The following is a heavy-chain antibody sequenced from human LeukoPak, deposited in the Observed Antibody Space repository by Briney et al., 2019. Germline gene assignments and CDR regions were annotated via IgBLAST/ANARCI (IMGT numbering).Heavy chain of an antibody. CDR3: ARDQSTTALSEY. Sequence: GGSLRLSCAASGFTFNAYTLTWVRQAPGKRPEWLAAVTGGHGVTYYADSVRGRFTISRDNSRNTLYLQMTGLTAEDTAVYYCARDQSTTALSEYLGQGTLVAVSS. J-gene: IGHJ4*02. CDR2: VTGGHGVT. D-gene: IGHD1-7*01. V-gene: IGHV3-23*01. CDR1: GFTFNAYT.